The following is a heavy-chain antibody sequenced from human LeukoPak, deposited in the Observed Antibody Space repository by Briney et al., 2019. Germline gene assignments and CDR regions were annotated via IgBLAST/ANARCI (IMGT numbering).Heavy chain of an antibody. CDR1: GYTFTSYY. V-gene: IGHV1-46*01. CDR2: INPSGGST. D-gene: IGHD3-16*02. Sequence: ASVKVSCKASGYTFTSYYMHWVRQAPGQGLEWMGIINPSGGSTSYAQKFQGRVTMTRDTSTSTVYMELSSLRSEDTAVYYCARDIHPGFIVVPPGYWGQGTLVTVSS. J-gene: IGHJ4*02. CDR3: ARDIHPGFIVVPPGY.